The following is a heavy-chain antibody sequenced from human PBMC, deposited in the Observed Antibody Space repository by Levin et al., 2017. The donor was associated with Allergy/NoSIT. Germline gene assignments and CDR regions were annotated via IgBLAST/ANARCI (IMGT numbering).Heavy chain of an antibody. J-gene: IGHJ4*02. CDR1: GFTFSSYA. CDR3: AKARNQLSYCDSSGYYFDF. Sequence: GGSLRLSCAASGFTFSSYAMSWVRQAPGKGLEWVSAISGSGGSTYYADSVKGRFTISRDNSKNTLYLQMNSLRAEDTAVYYCAKARNQLSYCDSSGYYFDFWGQGTLVTVSS. D-gene: IGHD3-22*01. CDR2: ISGSGGST. V-gene: IGHV3-23*01.